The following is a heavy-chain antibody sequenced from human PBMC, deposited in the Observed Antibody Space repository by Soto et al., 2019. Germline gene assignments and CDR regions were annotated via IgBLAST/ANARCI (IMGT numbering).Heavy chain of an antibody. Sequence: GGSLRLSCAASGFSFSDSAMHWVRQASGKGLEWIARIRSKANSYLIAYDESVRGRFIISRDDSKNTAYLQMNDLNTEDTAIYYCARGGEMGLSDYWGQGTPVTVPQ. J-gene: IGHJ4*02. CDR1: GFSFSDSA. V-gene: IGHV3-73*01. CDR2: IRSKANSYLI. D-gene: IGHD1-26*01. CDR3: ARGGEMGLSDY.